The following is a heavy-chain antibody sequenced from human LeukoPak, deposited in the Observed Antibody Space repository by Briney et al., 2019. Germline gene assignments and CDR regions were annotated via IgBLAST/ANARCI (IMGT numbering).Heavy chain of an antibody. CDR2: IKSNIDGGTT. V-gene: IGHV3-15*01. Sequence: GGSLRLSCAASGFGFTNAWMVWVRQAPGKGLEWVGRIKSNIDGGTTDFAAPVKGGFTISRDDLTRTLYLQMNSLKTEDTGVYYCTTDFSHFDFSSGYYSYWGQGSLVTVSS. CDR1: GFGFTNAW. J-gene: IGHJ4*02. CDR3: TTDFSHFDFSSGYYSY. D-gene: IGHD3-3*01.